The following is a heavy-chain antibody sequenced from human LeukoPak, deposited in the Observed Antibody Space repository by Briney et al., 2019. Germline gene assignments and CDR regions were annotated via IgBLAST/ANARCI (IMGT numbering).Heavy chain of an antibody. CDR2: IVPIFGTT. V-gene: IGHV1-69*05. D-gene: IGHD6-13*01. J-gene: IGHJ3*02. Sequence: ASVKVSCKASGGTFSSYAINWVRQAPGQGLEWIGRIVPIFGTTNYAQKFQGRVTITTDESTSTAYMELSSLRSEDTAVYYCARDRGERGSSWSLPAHGFDIWGQGTMVTVSS. CDR1: GGTFSSYA. CDR3: ARDRGERGSSWSLPAHGFDI.